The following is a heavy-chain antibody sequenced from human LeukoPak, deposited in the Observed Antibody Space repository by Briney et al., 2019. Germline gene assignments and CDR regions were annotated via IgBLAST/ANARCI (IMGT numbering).Heavy chain of an antibody. CDR1: GFTFSSYA. D-gene: IGHD2-15*01. V-gene: IGHV3-23*01. CDR3: AREPLVVSLDY. J-gene: IGHJ4*02. CDR2: ISGNGDNT. Sequence: GGSLRLSCAASGFTFSSYAMSWVRQAPGKGLEWVSAISGNGDNTYYADSVKGRFTISRDNAKNSLYLQMNSLRAEDTAVYYCAREPLVVSLDYWGQGTLVTVSS.